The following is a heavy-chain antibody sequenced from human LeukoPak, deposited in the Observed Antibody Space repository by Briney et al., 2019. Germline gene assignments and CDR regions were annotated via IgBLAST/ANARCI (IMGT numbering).Heavy chain of an antibody. CDR2: INHDGSST. CDR1: GFTFSYYW. Sequence: PGGSLRLSCAASGFTFSYYWMHWVRQAPGKGLVWVSRINHDGSSTTYADSVKGRFTISRDNAKNMLYLHMNSLRAEDTAVYFCARAPYSTGRGYYFDYWGQGALVTVSS. V-gene: IGHV3-74*01. J-gene: IGHJ4*02. D-gene: IGHD2-8*02. CDR3: ARAPYSTGRGYYFDY.